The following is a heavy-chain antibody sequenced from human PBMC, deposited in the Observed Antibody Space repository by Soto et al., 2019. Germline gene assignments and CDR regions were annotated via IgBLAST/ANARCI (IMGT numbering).Heavy chain of an antibody. V-gene: IGHV3-48*02. CDR3: ARLGYCSSATCKYYFYYYGMDV. J-gene: IGHJ6*02. D-gene: IGHD2-2*01. CDR1: GFSFGSYS. CDR2: SSGRGTTR. Sequence: GSLRLSCEASGFSFGSYSMNWVRQAPGKGLEWVSFSSGRGTTRYYADSVKGRFTVSRDNAKNSLSLEVNSLRDEDTAVYYCARLGYCSSATCKYYFYYYGMDVWGQGTTVTVS.